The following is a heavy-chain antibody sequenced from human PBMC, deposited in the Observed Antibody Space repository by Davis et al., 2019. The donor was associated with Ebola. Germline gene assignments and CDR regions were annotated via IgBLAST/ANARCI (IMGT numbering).Heavy chain of an antibody. D-gene: IGHD2-15*01. CDR2: IRSKANSYAT. CDR1: GFTFSGSA. J-gene: IGHJ4*02. CDR3: SVAATLSDY. Sequence: GESLKISCAASGFTFSGSAMHWVRQASGKGLEWVGRIRSKANSYATAYAASVKGRFTISRDDSKNTAYLQMNSLKTEDTAVYYCSVAATLSDYWGQGTLVTVSS. V-gene: IGHV3-73*01.